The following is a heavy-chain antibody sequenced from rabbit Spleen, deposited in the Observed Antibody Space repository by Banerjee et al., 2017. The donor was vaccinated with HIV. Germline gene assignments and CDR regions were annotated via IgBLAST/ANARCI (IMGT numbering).Heavy chain of an antibody. V-gene: IGHV1S45*01. Sequence: QEQLVESGGGLVKPEGSLTLTCKASGFSFSDRDVMCWVRQAPGKGLEWIACINTYTAKGVYATWAKGRFTISRTSSTTVTLQMTSLTAADTATYFCVRDQAGDADFGPYYLNLWGQGTLVTVS. J-gene: IGHJ4*01. CDR3: VRDQAGDADFGPYYLNL. CDR1: GFSFSDRDV. D-gene: IGHD6-1*01. CDR2: INTYTAKG.